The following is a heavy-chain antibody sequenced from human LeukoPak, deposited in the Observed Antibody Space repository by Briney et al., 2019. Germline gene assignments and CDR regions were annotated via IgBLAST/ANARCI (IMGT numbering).Heavy chain of an antibody. CDR3: AVRYCSSTSCIDY. D-gene: IGHD2-2*01. J-gene: IGHJ4*02. Sequence: GGSLRLSCAASGFTFSSYAMSWVRQAPGKGLEWVSAISGSGGSTYYADSVKGRFTIPRDNPKNTLYLQTNSLRAEDTAVYYCAVRYCSSTSCIDYWGQGTLVTVSS. CDR1: GFTFSSYA. CDR2: ISGSGGST. V-gene: IGHV3-23*01.